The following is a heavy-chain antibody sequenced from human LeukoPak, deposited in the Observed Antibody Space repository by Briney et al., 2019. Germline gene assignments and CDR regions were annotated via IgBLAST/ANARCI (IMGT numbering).Heavy chain of an antibody. CDR1: GFTFDDYA. D-gene: IGHD3-22*01. CDR3: AKDGTYYYDSSGYWGYFDY. CDR2: ISWNSGSI. Sequence: GGSLRLSCAASGFTFDDYAMHWVRQAPGRGLEWVSGISWNSGSIGYADSVKGRFTISRDNAKNSLYLQMNSLRAEDTALYYCAKDGTYYYDSSGYWGYFDYWGQGTLVTVSS. J-gene: IGHJ4*02. V-gene: IGHV3-9*01.